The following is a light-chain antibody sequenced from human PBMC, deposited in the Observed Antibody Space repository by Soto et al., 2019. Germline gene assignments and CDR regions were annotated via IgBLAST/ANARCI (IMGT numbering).Light chain of an antibody. J-gene: IGKJ1*01. CDR1: QSLSGT. Sequence: EIVLTQSPATLSLSPGERATLSCRASQSLSGTLAWFQHKPGQPPRLLIYGASNRATGIPARFSASGSGTDFTLTISSLEPGDCAVYYCQQRTLWPRTFGEGTKEDIK. CDR2: GAS. V-gene: IGKV3-11*01. CDR3: QQRTLWPRT.